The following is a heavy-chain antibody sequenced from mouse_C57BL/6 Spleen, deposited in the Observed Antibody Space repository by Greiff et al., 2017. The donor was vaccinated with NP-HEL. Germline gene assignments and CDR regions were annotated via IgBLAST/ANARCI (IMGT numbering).Heavy chain of an antibody. J-gene: IGHJ4*01. CDR2: ISSGGDYI. CDR3: TRVDPYAMDY. Sequence: DVMLVESGEGLVKPGGSLKLSCAASGFTFSSYAMSWVRQTPEKRLEWVAYISSGGDYIYYADTVKGRFTISRDNARNTLYLQMSSPKSEDTAMYYCTRVDPYAMDYWGQGTSVTVSS. CDR1: GFTFSSYA. V-gene: IGHV5-9-1*02.